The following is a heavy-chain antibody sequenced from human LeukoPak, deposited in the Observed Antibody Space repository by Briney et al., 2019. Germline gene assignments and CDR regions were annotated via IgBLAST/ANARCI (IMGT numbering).Heavy chain of an antibody. CDR2: IYYSGST. CDR3: ASQDYDILTGYPGYGMDI. CDR1: GGSDSSGSYY. V-gene: IGHV4-61*01. J-gene: IGHJ6*02. D-gene: IGHD3-9*01. Sequence: SETLSLTCTVSGGSDSSGSYYWSWIRQPPGKGLEWIGYIYYSGSTNYNPSLKSRVTISVDTSKNQFSLKLSSVTAADTAVYYCASQDYDILTGYPGYGMDIWGQGTTVTVPS.